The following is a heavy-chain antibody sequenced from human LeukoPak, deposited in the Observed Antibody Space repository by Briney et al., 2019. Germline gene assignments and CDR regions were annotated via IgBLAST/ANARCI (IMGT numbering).Heavy chain of an antibody. J-gene: IGHJ4*02. CDR2: IKQDGSEK. D-gene: IGHD5-24*01. CDR3: ARWLELMRNFDW. CDR1: GLTFSVYW. Sequence: GGSLRLSCVGSGLTFSVYWMSWVRQAPGKGLEWVANIKQDGSEKDYVDALKGRFTISRDNAKNSLYLQLSSLRAEDTAVYYCARWLELMRNFDWWGQGTLVTVSS. V-gene: IGHV3-7*01.